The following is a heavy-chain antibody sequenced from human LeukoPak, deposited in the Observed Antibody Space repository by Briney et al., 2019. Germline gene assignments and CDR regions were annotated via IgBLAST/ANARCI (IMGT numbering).Heavy chain of an antibody. D-gene: IGHD3-9*01. V-gene: IGHV3-64*01. CDR3: ARLHYDVLTGPFDY. J-gene: IGHJ4*02. CDR2: ISSNGGST. CDR1: GFTFSSYA. Sequence: GGSLRLSCAASGFTFSSYAMHWVRQAPGKGLEYVSAISSNGGSTYYANSVKGRFTISRENSKNTLWLQMNSLRAEDTAVYYCARLHYDVLTGPFDYWGQGTLVTVSS.